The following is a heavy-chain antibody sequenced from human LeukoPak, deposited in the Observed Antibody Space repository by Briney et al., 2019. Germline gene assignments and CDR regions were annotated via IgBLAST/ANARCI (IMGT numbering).Heavy chain of an antibody. D-gene: IGHD1-7*01. Sequence: GASLNISCKCSGYSFTSYWIGWVHPMPGKGLEWMGFIYPGDSDTRYSPSFQGQVTISADKSISTAYLQWSSLKASDTAMYYCARQRQITGTLKFDPWGQGTLVTVSS. J-gene: IGHJ5*02. CDR3: ARQRQITGTLKFDP. CDR2: IYPGDSDT. CDR1: GYSFTSYW. V-gene: IGHV5-51*07.